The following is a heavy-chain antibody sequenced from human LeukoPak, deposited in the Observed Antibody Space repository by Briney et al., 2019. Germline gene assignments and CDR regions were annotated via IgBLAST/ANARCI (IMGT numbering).Heavy chain of an antibody. CDR1: GYTFTYYG. D-gene: IGHD6-19*01. V-gene: IGHV1-18*04. CDR3: ARGKSPIRSRSGSESSPLDN. CDR2: ISGYNGNT. Sequence: GVSVKVSCKTSGYTFTYYGINWVRQAPGQGLEWMGWISGYNGNTKYAQKFQGRVTMTTDTFTNTAYMELRSLRSDDTAMYYCARGKSPIRSRSGSESSPLDNWGQGTLVFVSS. J-gene: IGHJ4*02.